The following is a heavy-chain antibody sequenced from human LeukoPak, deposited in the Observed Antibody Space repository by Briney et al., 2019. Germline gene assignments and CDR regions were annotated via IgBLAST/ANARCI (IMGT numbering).Heavy chain of an antibody. CDR2: VSYDGSNK. CDR1: GFSFNNYG. D-gene: IGHD6-19*01. V-gene: IGHV3-30*03. Sequence: PGRSLRLSCAASGFSFNNYGMHWVRQAPGKGLEWVGVVSYDGSNKYYADSVKGRFTISRDNSKNTLSLQMDSLRAEETAVYYCASSSVQWLVRASFDYWAQGTLVTVSS. J-gene: IGHJ4*02. CDR3: ASSSVQWLVRASFDY.